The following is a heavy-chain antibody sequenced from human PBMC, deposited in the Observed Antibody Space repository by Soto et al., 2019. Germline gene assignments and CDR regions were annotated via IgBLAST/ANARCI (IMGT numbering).Heavy chain of an antibody. CDR1: GFTFSSYE. D-gene: IGHD3-9*01. CDR3: ERGPRFFDLIGGMDV. Sequence: PGGSLRLSCAASGFTFSSYEMNWVRQAPGKGLEWVSYISSSGNIVYYADSVKGRFTISRDNAKSSLYLQMNSLRAEDTAVYFCERGPRFFDLIGGMDVWGQGTTVTVSS. J-gene: IGHJ6*02. CDR2: ISSSGNIV. V-gene: IGHV3-48*03.